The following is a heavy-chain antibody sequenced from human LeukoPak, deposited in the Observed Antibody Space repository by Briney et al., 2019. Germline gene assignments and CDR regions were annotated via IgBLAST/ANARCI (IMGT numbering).Heavy chain of an antibody. V-gene: IGHV1-69*05. CDR2: IIPIFGTA. CDR3: ARGLVVVVPAAWWDAFDI. J-gene: IGHJ3*02. Sequence: GASVKVSCKASGGTFSSYAISWVRQAPGQGLEWMGGIIPIFGTANYAQKFQGRVTITTDESTSTAYMELSSLRSEDTAVYYCARGLVVVVPAAWWDAFDIWGQGTTVTASS. CDR1: GGTFSSYA. D-gene: IGHD2-2*01.